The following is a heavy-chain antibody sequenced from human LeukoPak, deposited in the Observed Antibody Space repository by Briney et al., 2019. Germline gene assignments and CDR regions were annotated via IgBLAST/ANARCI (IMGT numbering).Heavy chain of an antibody. CDR3: ARDHFYASSFDI. D-gene: IGHD2/OR15-2a*01. J-gene: IGHJ3*02. V-gene: IGHV3-66*01. CDR2: IYSGGST. Sequence: GGSLRLSCAASGFTVSSNYMSWVCHAPGKGLERVSVIYSGGSTYYADSVKGRFTISRDNSKNTLYLQMNSLRAEDTAVYYCARDHFYASSFDIWGQGTMVTVSS. CDR1: GFTVSSNY.